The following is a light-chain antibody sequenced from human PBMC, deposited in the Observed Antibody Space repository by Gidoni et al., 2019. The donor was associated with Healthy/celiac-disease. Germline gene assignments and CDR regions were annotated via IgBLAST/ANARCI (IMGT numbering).Light chain of an antibody. CDR3: QQYDNLPLT. CDR1: QYISNS. V-gene: IGKV1-33*01. J-gene: IGKJ4*01. Sequence: DIQMTQSPSSLSASVGDRVTITCQASQYISNSLNWYQQKPGKVPKLLIYDASNLETGVPSRFSGGGSGTDFTFTISSLQPENIATYSCQQYDNLPLTFGGXTKVEIK. CDR2: DAS.